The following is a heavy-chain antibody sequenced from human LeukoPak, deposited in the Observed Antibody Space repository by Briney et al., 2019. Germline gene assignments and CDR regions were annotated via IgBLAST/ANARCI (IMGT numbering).Heavy chain of an antibody. J-gene: IGHJ3*02. Sequence: SETLSLTCSVSGGSISSSSYYWGWIRQPAGKGLEWIGYFFYDGSTYYNPSLKSRVSISADTSKNHFSLKLTSVTAADTAVYYCARVLIVPGAFDIWGQGTMVTVSS. CDR1: GGSISSSSYY. V-gene: IGHV4-39*07. D-gene: IGHD2-2*01. CDR3: ARVLIVPGAFDI. CDR2: FFYDGST.